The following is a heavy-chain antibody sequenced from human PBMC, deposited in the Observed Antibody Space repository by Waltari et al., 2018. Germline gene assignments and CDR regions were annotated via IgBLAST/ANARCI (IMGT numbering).Heavy chain of an antibody. CDR2: IHPSSTGT. D-gene: IGHD6-6*01. Sequence: QVHLVQSGTEVKKPGASVKVSCTASGYTFTDHYMHWVRQAPGQGLEWMGWIHPSSTGTNYAQKFQGRVTITADESTSTAYMELSSLRSEDTAVYYCARVAASNWFDPWGQGTLVTVSS. CDR3: ARVAASNWFDP. CDR1: GYTFTDHY. V-gene: IGHV1-2*02. J-gene: IGHJ5*02.